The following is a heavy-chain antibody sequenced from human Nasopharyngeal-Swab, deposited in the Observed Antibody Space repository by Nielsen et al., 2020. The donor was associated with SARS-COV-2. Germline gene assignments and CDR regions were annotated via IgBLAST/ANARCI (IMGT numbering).Heavy chain of an antibody. Sequence: SETLSLTCTVSGGSISSGGYYWSWIRQHPGNGLEWIGYIYYSVSTNYNPSLKSRVTISLDTSKNQFSLKVSSVTAADTAVYYCARDRGQWPTVYYGMDVWGQGTTVTVSS. CDR1: GGSISSGGYY. CDR3: ARDRGQWPTVYYGMDV. J-gene: IGHJ6*02. V-gene: IGHV4-61*08. D-gene: IGHD6-19*01. CDR2: IYYSVST.